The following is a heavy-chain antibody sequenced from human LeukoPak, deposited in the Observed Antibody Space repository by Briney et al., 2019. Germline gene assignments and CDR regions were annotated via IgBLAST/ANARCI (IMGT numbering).Heavy chain of an antibody. D-gene: IGHD3-22*01. J-gene: IGHJ4*02. CDR1: GIPLSNYG. Sequence: GGSLRLSCAVSGIPLSNYGMSWVRQAPGKGLEWVAGISDSGGRKNYADSVKGRFTISRDNPKNTLYLQMNSLRAEDTAVYFCAKRGVVIRVILVGFHKEAYYFDSWGQGALVTVSS. V-gene: IGHV3-23*01. CDR2: ISDSGGRK. CDR3: AKRGVVIRVILVGFHKEAYYFDS.